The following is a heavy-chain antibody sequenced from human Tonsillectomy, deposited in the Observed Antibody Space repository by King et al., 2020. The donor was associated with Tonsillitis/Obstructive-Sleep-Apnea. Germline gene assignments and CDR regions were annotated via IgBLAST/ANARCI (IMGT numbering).Heavy chain of an antibody. D-gene: IGHD1-26*01. Sequence: DVQLVESGAEVKKPGESLKISCEGSGYSFTTYWIVWVRQMPGKGLEWMGIIYPGDCDTRYSPSFQGQVTISSDKSISTAYLQWSSLKASDTAMYYCARHRTSGSLGPGGYWRQGTLVTVSS. J-gene: IGHJ4*02. CDR3: ARHRTSGSLGPGGY. CDR2: IYPGDCDT. V-gene: IGHV5-51*01. CDR1: GYSFTTYW.